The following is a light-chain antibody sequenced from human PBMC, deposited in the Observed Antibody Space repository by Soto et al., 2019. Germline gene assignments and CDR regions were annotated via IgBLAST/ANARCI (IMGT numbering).Light chain of an antibody. J-gene: IGKJ1*01. V-gene: IGKV3-20*01. CDR3: QQDVSPSWT. Sequence: EIVLTQSPGTLSLSPGERATLSCRASQSVSSTYLAWYQQKPGQAPRLLIYGASTRATGIPDRFSGSGSGTDFTLTISRLEPEDSAVYYCQQDVSPSWTFGQGTKVEIK. CDR2: GAS. CDR1: QSVSSTY.